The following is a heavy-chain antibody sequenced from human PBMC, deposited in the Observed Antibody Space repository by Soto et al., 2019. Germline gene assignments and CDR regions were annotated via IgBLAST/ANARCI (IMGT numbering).Heavy chain of an antibody. CDR1: GFTFSNYG. J-gene: IGHJ4*02. CDR3: GKGGGDQRYCDY. Sequence: QVQLVDSGGGVVQPGRSLRLSCTGSGFTFSNYGMHWVRQAPGKGLEWVAIISHDGSNKYYAASVKDRFTISRDNSKKTVYLQMNSLGAEDTAVDYCGKGGGDQRYCDYWGQGTLVSVSS. CDR2: ISHDGSNK. D-gene: IGHD3-16*01. V-gene: IGHV3-30*18.